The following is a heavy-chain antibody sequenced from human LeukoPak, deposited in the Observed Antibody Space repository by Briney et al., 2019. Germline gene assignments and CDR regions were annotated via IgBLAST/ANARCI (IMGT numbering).Heavy chain of an antibody. Sequence: GGSLRLSCAASGFTFSSYWMSWVRQAPGKGLEWVANIKQDGNKEYYVGSVKGRFTISRDNAKNSLYLQMNSLRVEDTAVYYCARDGTVTDNWGQGTLVTVSS. D-gene: IGHD4-17*01. J-gene: IGHJ4*02. CDR1: GFTFSSYW. CDR2: IKQDGNKE. CDR3: ARDGTVTDN. V-gene: IGHV3-7*01.